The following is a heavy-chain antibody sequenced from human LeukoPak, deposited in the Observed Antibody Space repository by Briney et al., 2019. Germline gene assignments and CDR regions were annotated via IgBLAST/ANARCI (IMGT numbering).Heavy chain of an antibody. CDR2: ISAYNGNT. Sequence: ASVKVSCKASGYTFTSYGISWVRQAPGQGLEWMGWISAYNGNTNYAQKLQGRVTMTTDTSTSTAYMELRSLRSDDTAVYYCARISGRIKYYDFWSGSGGWFGPWGQGTLVTVSS. CDR3: ARISGRIKYYDFWSGSGGWFGP. V-gene: IGHV1-18*01. CDR1: GYTFTSYG. J-gene: IGHJ5*02. D-gene: IGHD3-3*01.